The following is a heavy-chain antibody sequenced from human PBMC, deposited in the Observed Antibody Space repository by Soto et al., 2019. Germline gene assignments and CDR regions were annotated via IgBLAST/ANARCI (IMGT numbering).Heavy chain of an antibody. V-gene: IGHV4-34*01. J-gene: IGHJ6*02. D-gene: IGHD6-19*01. Sequence: SETLSLTCAVYGGSFSGYYWSWIRQPPGKGLEWIVEINHSGSTNYNPSLKSRVTISVDTSKNQFSLKLSSVTAADTAVYYCARGGGVAVAGYYYYYYYGMDVWGQGTTVTVSS. CDR1: GGSFSGYY. CDR2: INHSGST. CDR3: ARGGGVAVAGYYYYYYYGMDV.